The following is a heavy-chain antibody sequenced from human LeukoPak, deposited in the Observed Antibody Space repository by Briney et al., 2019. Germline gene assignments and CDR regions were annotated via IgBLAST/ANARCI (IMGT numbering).Heavy chain of an antibody. CDR2: ISWNSGSI. Sequence: PGRSLRLSCAASGFTFDDYAMHWVRQAPGKGLEWVSGISWNSGSIGYADSVKGRFTISRDNAKNSLYLQMNSLRAEDTAVYDCARGHYGMDVWGQGTTVSVSS. V-gene: IGHV3-9*01. CDR3: ARGHYGMDV. CDR1: GFTFDDYA. J-gene: IGHJ6*02.